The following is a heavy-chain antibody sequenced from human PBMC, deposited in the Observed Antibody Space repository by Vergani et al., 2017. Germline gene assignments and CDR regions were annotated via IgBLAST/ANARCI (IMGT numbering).Heavy chain of an antibody. CDR3: ARVPKPMFWSGYLRGYYFDY. D-gene: IGHD3-3*01. CDR2: IIPIFGTA. J-gene: IGHJ4*02. V-gene: IGHV1-69*01. Sequence: QVQLVQSGAEVKKPGSSVKVSCKASGGTFSSYAISWVRQAPGQGLEWMGGIIPIFGTANYAQKFQGRVTITADESTSTAYMELSSLRSEDTAVYYCARVPKPMFWSGYLRGYYFDYWGQGTLVTVSS. CDR1: GGTFSSYA.